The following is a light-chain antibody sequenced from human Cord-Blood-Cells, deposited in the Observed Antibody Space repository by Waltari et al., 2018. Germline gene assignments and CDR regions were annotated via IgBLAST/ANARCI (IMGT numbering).Light chain of an antibody. J-gene: IGLJ2*01. Sequence: QSALTQPRSVSGSPGQSVTISCTGTSSDVGGYNYVSWYKQHPGKAPKLMIYDVSQRTSGGRARSSGSKYGNTASLTSSGLQAEDDADYYCCSYAGSYTLFGGGTKLTVL. V-gene: IGLV2-11*01. CDR1: SSDVGGYNY. CDR3: CSYAGSYTL. CDR2: DVS.